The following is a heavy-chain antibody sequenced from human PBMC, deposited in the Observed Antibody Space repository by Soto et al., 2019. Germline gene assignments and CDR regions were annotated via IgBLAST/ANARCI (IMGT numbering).Heavy chain of an antibody. CDR3: ARERSGSGDY. V-gene: IGHV1-8*01. CDR2: MNPNSGNT. D-gene: IGHD1-26*01. Sequence: QVQLVQSWAEVKKPGASVKVSCKASGYTFTSYDINWVRQATGQGLEWMGWMNPNSGNTGYAQKFQRGVTRARNTSISTAYMDLSSLRSEDAAVYYCARERSGSGDYWGQGTLVTVSS. J-gene: IGHJ4*02. CDR1: GYTFTSYD.